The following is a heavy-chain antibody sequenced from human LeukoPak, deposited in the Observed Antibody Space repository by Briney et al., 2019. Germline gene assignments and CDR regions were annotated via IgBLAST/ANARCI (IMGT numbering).Heavy chain of an antibody. CDR3: AKPPHSSSWYMSPSFDY. CDR2: ISGSGGST. D-gene: IGHD6-13*01. Sequence: GGSLRLSCAASGFTFSSYAMSWVRQAPGKGLEWVSAISGSGGSTYYADSVKGRFTISRDNSKNTLYLRMNSLRAEDTAVYYCAKPPHSSSWYMSPSFDYWGQGTLVTVSS. V-gene: IGHV3-23*01. CDR1: GFTFSSYA. J-gene: IGHJ4*02.